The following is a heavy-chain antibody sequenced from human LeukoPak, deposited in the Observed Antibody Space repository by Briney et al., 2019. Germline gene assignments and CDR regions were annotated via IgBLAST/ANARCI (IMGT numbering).Heavy chain of an antibody. CDR3: ASFRWFGELLWDY. D-gene: IGHD3-10*01. Sequence: GGSLRLSCAASGFTFSSYEMNWVRQAPGKGLEWVSYISSSGINIYYADSVKGRFTISRDNAKNSLYLQMNSLRAEDTAVYYCASFRWFGELLWDYWGQGTLVTVSS. V-gene: IGHV3-48*03. CDR1: GFTFSSYE. J-gene: IGHJ4*02. CDR2: ISSSGINI.